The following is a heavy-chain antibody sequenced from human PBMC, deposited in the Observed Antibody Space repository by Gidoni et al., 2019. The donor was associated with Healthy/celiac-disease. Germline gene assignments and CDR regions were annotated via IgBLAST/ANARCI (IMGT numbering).Heavy chain of an antibody. Sequence: QVQLQQWGAGLLKPSETLSLTCAVYGGSFSGYYWIWIRQPPGTGLEWIGEINHSGSTNYNPSLKSRVTISVDTSKNQFSLKLSSVTAADTAVYYCARRGMSHGYCSGGSCYRRGWFDPWGQGTLVTVSS. V-gene: IGHV4-34*01. CDR2: INHSGST. J-gene: IGHJ5*02. CDR1: GGSFSGYY. CDR3: ARRGMSHGYCSGGSCYRRGWFDP. D-gene: IGHD2-15*01.